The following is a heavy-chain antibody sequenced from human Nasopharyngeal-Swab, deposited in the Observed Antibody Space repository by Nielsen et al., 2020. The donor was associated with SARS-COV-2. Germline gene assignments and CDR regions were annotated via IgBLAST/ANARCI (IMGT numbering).Heavy chain of an antibody. CDR1: GGSISSNY. V-gene: IGHV4-59*12. CDR2: IYYSGRT. CDR3: ARGGSVLTVYGNRSPIDY. Sequence: GSLRLSCTVSGGSISSNYWSWIRQPPGKGLEWIGYIYYSGRTNYNPSLKSRVTISVDTSKSQFSLKVSSVTAADTAVYYCARGGSVLTVYGNRSPIDYWGQGTLVTVSS. D-gene: IGHD2-8*01. J-gene: IGHJ4*02.